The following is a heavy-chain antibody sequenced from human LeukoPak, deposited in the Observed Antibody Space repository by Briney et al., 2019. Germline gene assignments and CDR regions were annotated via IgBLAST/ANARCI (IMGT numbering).Heavy chain of an antibody. CDR3: ARLDGGGYFDY. D-gene: IGHD4-23*01. Sequence: PGGSLRLSCTASGFTFSSYWMNWVRQAPGTGLEWVANINQDGTTKYYLDSVKGRFTISRDNAKNSLYLQMNSLRAAETAVYYCARLDGGGYFDYWGQGTLVTVSS. CDR1: GFTFSSYW. V-gene: IGHV3-7*01. CDR2: INQDGTTK. J-gene: IGHJ4*02.